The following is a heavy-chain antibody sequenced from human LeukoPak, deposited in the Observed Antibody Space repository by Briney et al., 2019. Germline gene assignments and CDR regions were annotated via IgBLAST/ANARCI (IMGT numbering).Heavy chain of an antibody. Sequence: GGSLRLSCAASGFTFSSYWMSWVRQAPGKGLVRVANIKHDGSEKYYVDSVKGRFTISRANAKNSLYLQMNSLRAEDTAVYYCARDYDSSGSLDYWGQGTLVTVSS. CDR3: ARDYDSSGSLDY. CDR2: IKHDGSEK. J-gene: IGHJ4*02. V-gene: IGHV3-7*01. CDR1: GFTFSSYW. D-gene: IGHD3-22*01.